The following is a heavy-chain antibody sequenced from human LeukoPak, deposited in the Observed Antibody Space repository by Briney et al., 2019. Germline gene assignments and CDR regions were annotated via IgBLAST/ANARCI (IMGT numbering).Heavy chain of an antibody. Sequence: SVKVSCKASGGTFSSYAISWVRQAPGQGLEWLGGIIPIFGTANYAQKFQGRVTITADESTSTAYMELSSLRSEDTAVYYCARAKYYYDSSGYYPSDYFDYWGQGTLVTVSS. CDR1: GGTFSSYA. V-gene: IGHV1-69*13. J-gene: IGHJ4*02. CDR3: ARAKYYYDSSGYYPSDYFDY. CDR2: IIPIFGTA. D-gene: IGHD3-22*01.